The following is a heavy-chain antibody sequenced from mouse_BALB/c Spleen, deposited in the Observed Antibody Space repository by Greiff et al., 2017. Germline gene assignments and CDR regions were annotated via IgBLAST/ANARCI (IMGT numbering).Heavy chain of an antibody. CDR1: GYSFTGYT. V-gene: IGHV1-26*01. CDR3: AREFITTAPWFAY. CDR2: INPYNGGT. Sequence: EVQLQQSGPELVKPGASMKTSCKASGYSFTGYTMNRVKQSHGKNLEWIGLINPYNGGTSYNQKFKGKATLTVDKSSSTAYMELLSPTSEDSAVYYCAREFITTAPWFAYWGQGTLVTVSA. D-gene: IGHD1-2*01. J-gene: IGHJ3*01.